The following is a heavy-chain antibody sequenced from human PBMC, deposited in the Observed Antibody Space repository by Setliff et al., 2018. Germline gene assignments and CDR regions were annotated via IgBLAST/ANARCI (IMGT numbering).Heavy chain of an antibody. CDR3: ARADSDSYYPYYFDF. CDR2: VSGSGMTR. Sequence: GGSLRLSCTASGFTCRKHALAWVRQAPGKGLQWVSSVSGSGMTRDYTDSVKGRFTVSRDSSQNKIHLQMDSLRAEDTGKYFCARADSDSYYPYYFDFWGQGVLVTVSS. V-gene: IGHV3-23*01. D-gene: IGHD3-22*01. J-gene: IGHJ4*02. CDR1: GFTCRKHA.